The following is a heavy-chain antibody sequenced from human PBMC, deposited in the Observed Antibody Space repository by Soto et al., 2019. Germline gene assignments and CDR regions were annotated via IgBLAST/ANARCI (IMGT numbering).Heavy chain of an antibody. J-gene: IGHJ4*02. Sequence: QVQLVQSGGEVKKPGASVKVSCKASGYSFTSFGVNWVRQSPGQGLEWMGWVNAYNGNTNYAQKFQGRVTLTADTSTSTAYMEVGSLRSDDTAVYYWATGAAGVAAHVSWGQGTLVTVSS. V-gene: IGHV1-18*01. CDR2: VNAYNGNT. D-gene: IGHD6-6*01. CDR3: ATGAAGVAAHVS. CDR1: GYSFTSFG.